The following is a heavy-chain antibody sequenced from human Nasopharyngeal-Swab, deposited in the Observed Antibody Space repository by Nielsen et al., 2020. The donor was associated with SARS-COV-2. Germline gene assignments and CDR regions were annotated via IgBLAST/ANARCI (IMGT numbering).Heavy chain of an antibody. D-gene: IGHD6-13*01. CDR1: GFTFSSYA. J-gene: IGHJ3*02. Sequence: GESLKISCAASGFTFSSYAMHWVRQAPGKGLEWVAVISYDGSNKYYADSVKGRFTISRDNSKNTLYLQMNSLRAEDTAVYYCARDKDSSSWSDAFDIWGQGTMVTVSS. V-gene: IGHV3-30-3*01. CDR2: ISYDGSNK. CDR3: ARDKDSSSWSDAFDI.